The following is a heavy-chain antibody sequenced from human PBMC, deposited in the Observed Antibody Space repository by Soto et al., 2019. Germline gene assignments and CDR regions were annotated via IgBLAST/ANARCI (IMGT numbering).Heavy chain of an antibody. D-gene: IGHD3-3*01. CDR2: IWYDGSNK. CDR3: ARDLGDFWSGYYFRNLES. V-gene: IGHV3-33*01. J-gene: IGHJ4*02. Sequence: GGSLRLSCAASGFTFSSYGMHWVRQAPGKGLEWVAVIWYDGSNKYFAYSVKGRFTISRDNSKNTLYLQMNSLRAEVTAVYYCARDLGDFWSGYYFRNLESWGQGTLVTVSS. CDR1: GFTFSSYG.